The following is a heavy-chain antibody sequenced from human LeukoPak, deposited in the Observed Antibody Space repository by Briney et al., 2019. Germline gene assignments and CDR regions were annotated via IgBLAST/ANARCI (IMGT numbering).Heavy chain of an antibody. CDR2: INPNSGGT. CDR1: GYTFTGYY. V-gene: IGHV1-2*02. D-gene: IGHD6-13*01. Sequence: ASVKVSCKASGYTFTGYYMHWVRQAPGQGLEWMGWINPNSGGTNYAQKFQGRVTMTRDTSISTAYMELSRLRSDGTAVYYCARDIPLTYSSSWEGYFDYWGQGTLVTVSS. CDR3: ARDIPLTYSSSWEGYFDY. J-gene: IGHJ4*02.